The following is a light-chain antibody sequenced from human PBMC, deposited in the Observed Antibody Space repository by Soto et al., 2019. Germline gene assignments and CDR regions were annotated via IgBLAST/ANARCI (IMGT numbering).Light chain of an antibody. CDR1: SSDVGAYNY. V-gene: IGLV2-14*03. CDR3: SSYTSSSIVV. Sequence: QSVLTQPASVSGSPGQSITISCTGTSSDVGAYNYVSWYQQHPDKAPKLMIFDVSNRPSGVSNRFSGSKSGNTASLTISGLQAEDEADYYCSSYTSSSIVVFGGGTKVTVL. CDR2: DVS. J-gene: IGLJ2*01.